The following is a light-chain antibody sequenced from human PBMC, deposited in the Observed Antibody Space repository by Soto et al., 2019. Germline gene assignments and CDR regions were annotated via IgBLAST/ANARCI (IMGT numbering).Light chain of an antibody. CDR3: RVWDSGSAHVV. J-gene: IGLJ2*01. CDR1: NIGSKG. CDR2: SDT. Sequence: SYELTQPPSASVAPGKTASISCGGNNIGSKGVHWDQQKPGQASVLVIYSDTDLPPVIPERFSGSNSANLATLTISRVAAGEEADYYCRVWDSGSAHVVFGGGTKVTVL. V-gene: IGLV3-21*04.